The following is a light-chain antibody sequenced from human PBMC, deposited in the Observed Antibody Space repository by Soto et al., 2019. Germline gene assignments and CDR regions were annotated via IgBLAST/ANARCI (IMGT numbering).Light chain of an antibody. Sequence: DIQMTQSPSSLSASVGDRVTIXCRASQGISSYLAWYQQKPGKAPKLLIYKASTLKSGVPSRFSGSGSGTEFTLTISSLQPDDFATYYCQHYNSYSEAFGQGTKVDIK. CDR3: QHYNSYSEA. V-gene: IGKV1-5*03. CDR2: KAS. CDR1: QGISSY. J-gene: IGKJ1*01.